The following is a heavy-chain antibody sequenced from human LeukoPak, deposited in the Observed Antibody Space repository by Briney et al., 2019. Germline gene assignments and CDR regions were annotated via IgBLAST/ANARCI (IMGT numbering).Heavy chain of an antibody. V-gene: IGHV3-23*01. D-gene: IGHD5-18*01. CDR3: ARGGYSYGDFDY. CDR1: GFTSSSYA. Sequence: GGSLRLSCVASGFTSSSYAMSWVRQAPGKGLEWVSAISGSGGSTYYADSVKGRFTISRDNSKNTLYLQMNSLRAEDTAVYYCARGGYSYGDFDYWGQGTLVTVSS. CDR2: ISGSGGST. J-gene: IGHJ4*02.